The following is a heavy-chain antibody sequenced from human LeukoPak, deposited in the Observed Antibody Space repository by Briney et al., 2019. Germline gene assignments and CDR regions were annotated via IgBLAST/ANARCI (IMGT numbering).Heavy chain of an antibody. J-gene: IGHJ4*02. V-gene: IGHV3-23*01. CDR1: GFTFSSYA. CDR2: ISGSGDST. D-gene: IGHD4-17*01. Sequence: GGSLRLSCAASGFTFSSYAMTWVRQAPGKGLEWVSIISGSGDSTYYADSVKGRFTISRDNSKNTLYLQMNSLRAEDTAVYYCAKDRCYGDYAPIDYWGQGTLVTVSS. CDR3: AKDRCYGDYAPIDY.